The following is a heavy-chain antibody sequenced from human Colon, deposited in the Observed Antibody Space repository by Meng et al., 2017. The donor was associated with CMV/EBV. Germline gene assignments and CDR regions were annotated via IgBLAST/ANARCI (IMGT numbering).Heavy chain of an antibody. D-gene: IGHD2/OR15-2a*01. V-gene: IGHV3-53*01. CDR1: GFTFSSSY. CDR3: ARGRSTAYPNTFEY. J-gene: IGHJ4*02. CDR2: IYSSGNT. Sequence: GGSLRLSCAASGFTFSSSYVTWVRQAPGKGLEWVSIIYSSGNTYYADSLRGRFTISRDNSKNMVYLQMNSLRVDDTAVYYCARGRSTAYPNTFEYWGQGTLVTVSS.